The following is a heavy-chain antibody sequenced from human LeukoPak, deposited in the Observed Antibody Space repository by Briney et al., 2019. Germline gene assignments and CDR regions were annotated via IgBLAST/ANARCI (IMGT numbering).Heavy chain of an antibody. J-gene: IGHJ3*02. Sequence: PGGSLRLSCAASGFTSTTYTMNWVRQAPGKGLEWVSSISSSSSYIYYADSVKGRFTISRDNAKNSLYLQMNSLRAEDTAVYYCARDSASHSKAGAFDIWGQGTMVTVSS. D-gene: IGHD2-15*01. V-gene: IGHV3-21*01. CDR2: ISSSSSYI. CDR3: ARDSASHSKAGAFDI. CDR1: GFTSTTYT.